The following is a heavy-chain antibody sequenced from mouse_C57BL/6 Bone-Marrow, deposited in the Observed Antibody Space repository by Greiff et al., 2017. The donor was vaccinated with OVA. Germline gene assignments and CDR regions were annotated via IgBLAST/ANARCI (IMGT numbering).Heavy chain of an antibody. V-gene: IGHV1-81*01. J-gene: IGHJ2*01. CDR1: GYTFTSYG. CDR3: AREIDDYYGSSYSYFDY. Sequence: QVHVKQSGAELARPGASVKLSCKASGYTFTSYGISWVKQRTGQGLEWIGEIYPRSGNTYYNEKFKGTSTLTADKYSSTAYLELRSLTSEDSAVYFCAREIDDYYGSSYSYFDYWGQGTTLTVSS. CDR2: IYPRSGNT. D-gene: IGHD1-1*01.